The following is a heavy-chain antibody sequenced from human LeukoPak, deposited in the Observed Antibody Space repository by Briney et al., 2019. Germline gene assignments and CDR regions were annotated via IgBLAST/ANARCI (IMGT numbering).Heavy chain of an antibody. CDR1: GGSISSGDYY. CDR3: ARANLGYCSSTSCRHSGFLWATYFDY. CDR2: IYYSGST. V-gene: IGHV4-30-4*01. Sequence: SQTLSLTCTVSGGSISSGDYYWSWIRRPPGKGLEWIGYIYYSGSTYYNPSLKSRVTISVDTSKNQFSLKLSSVTAADTAVYYCARANLGYCSSTSCRHSGFLWATYFDYWGQGTLVTVSS. D-gene: IGHD2-2*01. J-gene: IGHJ4*02.